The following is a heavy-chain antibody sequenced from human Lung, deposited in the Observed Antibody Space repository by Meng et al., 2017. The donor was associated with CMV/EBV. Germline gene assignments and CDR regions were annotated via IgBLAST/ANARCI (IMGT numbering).Heavy chain of an antibody. V-gene: IGHV3-66*02. J-gene: IGHJ6*02. CDR2: FYSGGST. CDR1: GLTVGTNY. D-gene: IGHD1-26*01. Sequence: GGSLRLSCAASGLTVGTNYLTWFRQAPGKGLDWVSVFYSGGSTYYADSVKGRFTVSRDNSKNTLYLQMNSLRVEDTGIYYCARDMYWDQSYHGMDVWGRGTTVTVSS. CDR3: ARDMYWDQSYHGMDV.